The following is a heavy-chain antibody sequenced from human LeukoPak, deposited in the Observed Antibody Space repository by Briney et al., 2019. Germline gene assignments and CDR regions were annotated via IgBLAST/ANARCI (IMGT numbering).Heavy chain of an antibody. CDR1: GGSINSGRYY. Sequence: SETLSLTCTVSGGSINSGRYYWSWLRQPAGRGLEWIGYIYYSGSTNYNPSLKSRVTISVDTSKNQFSLKLSSVTAADTAVYYCARGRIQLWLYYYYYMDVWGKGTTVTISS. D-gene: IGHD5-18*01. V-gene: IGHV4-61*10. CDR3: ARGRIQLWLYYYYYMDV. CDR2: IYYSGST. J-gene: IGHJ6*03.